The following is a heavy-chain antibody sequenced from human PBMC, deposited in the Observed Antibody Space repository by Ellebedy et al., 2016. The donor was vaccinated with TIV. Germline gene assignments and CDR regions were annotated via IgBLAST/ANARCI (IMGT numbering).Heavy chain of an antibody. CDR1: GGSISSGGYY. CDR3: ARDSLGGYCSSTSCYSN. V-gene: IGHV4-31*03. Sequence: SETLSLXXTVSGGSISSGGYYWSWIRQHPGKGLEWIGYIYYSGSTYYNPSLKSRVTISVDTSKNQFSLKLSSVTAADTAVYYCARDSLGGYCSSTSCYSNWGQGTLVTVSS. D-gene: IGHD2-2*01. J-gene: IGHJ4*02. CDR2: IYYSGST.